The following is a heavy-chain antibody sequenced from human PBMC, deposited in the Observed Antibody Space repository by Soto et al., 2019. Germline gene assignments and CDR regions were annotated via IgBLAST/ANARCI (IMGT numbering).Heavy chain of an antibody. CDR2: IYSSGST. D-gene: IGHD3-3*01. CDR1: GGSISSGGYY. V-gene: IGHV4-31*03. Sequence: QVQLQESGPGLVKPSQTLSLTCTVSGGSISSGGYYWSWIRQHPGKGLEWIGYIYSSGSTYYNPSLQSRVTIAVDTSKNQFSLKLSSVTAADTAVYYCARATYYDFWSGYYSHYYYYMDVWGKGTTVTVSS. CDR3: ARATYYDFWSGYYSHYYYYMDV. J-gene: IGHJ6*03.